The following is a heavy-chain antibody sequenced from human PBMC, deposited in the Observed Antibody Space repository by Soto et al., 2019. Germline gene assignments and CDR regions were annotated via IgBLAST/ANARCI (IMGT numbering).Heavy chain of an antibody. J-gene: IGHJ5*02. CDR3: ARDRDSSSWEANWFDP. D-gene: IGHD6-13*01. Sequence: ASVKVSCKASGYTFTSYGISWVRQAPGQGLEWMGWISAYNGNTNYAQKLQGRVTMTTDTSTSTAYMELRSLRSDDTAVYYCARDRDSSSWEANWFDPWGQGTLVTVSS. CDR1: GYTFTSYG. CDR2: ISAYNGNT. V-gene: IGHV1-18*01.